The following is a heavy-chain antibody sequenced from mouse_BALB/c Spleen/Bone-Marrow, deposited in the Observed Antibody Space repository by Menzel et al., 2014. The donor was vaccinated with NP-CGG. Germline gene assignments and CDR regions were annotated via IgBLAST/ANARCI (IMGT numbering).Heavy chain of an antibody. CDR2: IFPGTDTT. V-gene: IGHV1S132*01. CDR1: GYTFTNYW. Sequence: QVHVKQSGAELVNPGASVKLSCRTSGYTFTNYWLHWVKQRPGQGLGWIGEIFPGTDTTYYNEKFKAQATLTIDTSSSPAYMKLHNLTSEDAVVYFCARNDDCGDGAWFTYWGQGTLVTVSA. J-gene: IGHJ3*01. CDR3: ARNDDCGDGAWFTY. D-gene: IGHD2-12*01.